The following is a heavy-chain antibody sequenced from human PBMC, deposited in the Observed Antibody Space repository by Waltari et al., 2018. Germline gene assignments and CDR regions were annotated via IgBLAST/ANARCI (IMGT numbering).Heavy chain of an antibody. CDR2: MSSTREII. D-gene: IGHD3-22*01. J-gene: IGHJ6*02. CDR1: GFTFSDFY. Sequence: QVQLVESGGRFVKPGGSLRLSCAASGFTFSDFYMGGIRQVPGRGLEWVAYMSSTREIIYYADSVRGRFTISRDNARKSLYLDMNSLRAEDTAVYYCARAGFDHQSSGYGMDVWGQGTTVTVSS. CDR3: ARAGFDHQSSGYGMDV. V-gene: IGHV3-11*01.